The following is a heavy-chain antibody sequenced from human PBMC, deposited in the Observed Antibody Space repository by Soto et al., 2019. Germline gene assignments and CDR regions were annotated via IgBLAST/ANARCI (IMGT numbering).Heavy chain of an antibody. CDR2: IYYSGST. Sequence: SETLSLTCTVSGGSISSSYWNWIRPPPGKGLEWIGYIYYSGSTNYNPSLKSRVTISVDTSKNQFSLKLSSVAAADTAVYYCARGSEEAAGMYYYYGMDVWGQGTTVTVSS. CDR1: GGSISSSY. J-gene: IGHJ6*02. D-gene: IGHD6-13*01. V-gene: IGHV4-59*01. CDR3: ARGSEEAAGMYYYYGMDV.